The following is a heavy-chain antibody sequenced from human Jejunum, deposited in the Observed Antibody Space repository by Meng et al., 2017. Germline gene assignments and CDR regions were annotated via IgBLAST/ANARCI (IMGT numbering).Heavy chain of an antibody. V-gene: IGHV4-4*07. J-gene: IGHJ4*02. D-gene: IGHD4-17*01. CDR3: ARGFGDYVWYFDP. CDR2: IYLSGNT. Sequence: SETLSLTCTVSGGPMSNHDWNWIRQPAGEGLEWIGRIYLSGNTNYNPSLESRVTMSIDTSKNQYSLKLSSVTAADTGVYYCARGFGDYVWYFDPWGQGTLVTVSS. CDR1: GGPMSNHD.